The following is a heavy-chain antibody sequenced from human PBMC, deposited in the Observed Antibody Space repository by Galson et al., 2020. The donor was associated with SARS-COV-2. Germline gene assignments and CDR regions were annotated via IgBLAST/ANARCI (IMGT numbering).Heavy chain of an antibody. Sequence: GGSLRLSCAASGFTFGDHGMSWFRQAPGKGLEFISFIRGKTYGGTSEYAASVEGRFTISRDDSKNIAYLHMNSLKNEDTAVYFCCRADTGSYYDAFFDYWGQGTPVSVSS. CDR2: IRGKTYGGTS. J-gene: IGHJ4*02. D-gene: IGHD1-26*01. V-gene: IGHV3-49*03. CDR3: CRADTGSYYDAFFDY. CDR1: GFTFGDHG.